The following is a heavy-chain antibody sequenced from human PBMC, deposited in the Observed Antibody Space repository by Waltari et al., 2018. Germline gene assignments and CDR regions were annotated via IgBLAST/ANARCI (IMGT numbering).Heavy chain of an antibody. V-gene: IGHV3-48*04. Sequence: EVQLVESGGGLVQPGGSLRLSCAGSGFTFSTYSMNWVRQAPGKGLEWVSYISSSSSTIYYADSVKGRFTFSRDNAKNSLYLQMNSLRAEDTAVYYCARDNDYYFDYWGQGTLVTVSS. CDR3: ARDNDYYFDY. D-gene: IGHD2-21*02. CDR2: ISSSSSTI. J-gene: IGHJ4*02. CDR1: GFTFSTYS.